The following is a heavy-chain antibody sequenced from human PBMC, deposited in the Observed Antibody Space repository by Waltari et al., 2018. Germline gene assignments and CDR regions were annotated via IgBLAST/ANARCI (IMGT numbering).Heavy chain of an antibody. CDR3: AKGHSGSYGLKD. D-gene: IGHD1-26*01. CDR1: GFNFDDYA. CDR2: ISLNSDNI. Sequence: EVQLVESGGGLVQPGRSLSLSCAVSGFNFDDYAMHWVRQAPGKGLEWVAGISLNSDNIGYADSVKGRFTISRDNAKNSLYLQMNSLRPEDTALYYCAKGHSGSYGLKDWGQGTLVTVSS. J-gene: IGHJ4*02. V-gene: IGHV3-9*01.